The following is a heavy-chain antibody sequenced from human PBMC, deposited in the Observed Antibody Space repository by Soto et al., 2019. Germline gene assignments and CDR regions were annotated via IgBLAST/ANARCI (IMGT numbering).Heavy chain of an antibody. CDR2: VYYTGTT. CDR1: GGSIDSYY. V-gene: IGHV4-59*08. CDR3: ARLGGYYQSLDT. Sequence: SETLSLTCTVSGGSIDSYYWTWIRQPPGKGLEWIGYVYYTGTTTYSPPLKSRDTISVDTSMNQISLKLSSVTAADTAFYYCARLGGYYQSLDTWGQGTLVTVSS. D-gene: IGHD3-22*01. J-gene: IGHJ5*02.